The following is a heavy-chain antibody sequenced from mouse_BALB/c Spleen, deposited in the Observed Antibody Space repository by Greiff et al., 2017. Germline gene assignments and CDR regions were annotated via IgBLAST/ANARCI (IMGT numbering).Heavy chain of an antibody. Sequence: QVQLQQSGPGLVQPSQSLSITCTVSGFSLTSYGVHWVRQSPGKGLEWLGVIWSGGSTDYNAAFISRLSISKDNSKSQVFFKMNSLQANDTAIYYCAILYYYGSRRYFDVWGAGTTVTVSS. CDR3: AILYYYGSRRYFDV. CDR1: GFSLTSYG. V-gene: IGHV2-2*02. CDR2: IWSGGST. J-gene: IGHJ1*01. D-gene: IGHD1-1*01.